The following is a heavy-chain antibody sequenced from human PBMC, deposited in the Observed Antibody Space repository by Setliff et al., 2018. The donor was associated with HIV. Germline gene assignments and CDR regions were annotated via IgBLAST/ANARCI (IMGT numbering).Heavy chain of an antibody. V-gene: IGHV4-34*01. CDR3: ARHDSGGYYSLDY. D-gene: IGHD3-22*01. J-gene: IGHJ4*02. Sequence: KPSETLSLTCAVYGGSFNGYSWTWIRQPPGKGLEWIGGINHSGSTNYNPSLKSRVTISVDTSKSQFSLRLNSVTATDTAMYYCARHDSGGYYSLDYWGQGTLVTVSS. CDR1: GGSFNGYS. CDR2: INHSGST.